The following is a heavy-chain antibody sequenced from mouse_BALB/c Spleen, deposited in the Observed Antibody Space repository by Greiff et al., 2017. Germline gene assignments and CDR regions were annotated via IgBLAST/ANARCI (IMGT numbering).Heavy chain of an antibody. V-gene: IGHV5-6-3*01. CDR3: ARDSYYDYALYYYAMDY. D-gene: IGHD2-4*01. CDR1: GFTFSSYG. CDR2: INSNGGST. Sequence: EVKLVESGGGLVQPGGSLKLSCAASGFTFSSYGMSWVRQTPDKRLELVATINSNGGSTYYPDSVKGRFTISRDNAKNTLYLQMSSLKSEDTAMYYCARDSYYDYALYYYAMDYWGQGTSVTVSS. J-gene: IGHJ4*01.